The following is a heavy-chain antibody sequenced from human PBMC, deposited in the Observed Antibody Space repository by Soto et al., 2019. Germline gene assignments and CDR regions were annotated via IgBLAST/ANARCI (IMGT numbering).Heavy chain of an antibody. J-gene: IGHJ4*02. CDR2: TSNSGST. CDR3: ARCDFYYDGTFYPYYFDH. Sequence: SETLSLTCTASGGSISSNYWTWRRQPPGRGLEWIGHTSNSGSTNYNPSLKSRVSVSLDTSKNQFSLTLTSVTAAEPGVYYCARCDFYYDGTFYPYYFDHWGQVTLVTVSS. CDR1: GGSISSNY. D-gene: IGHD2-21*01. V-gene: IGHV4-59*12.